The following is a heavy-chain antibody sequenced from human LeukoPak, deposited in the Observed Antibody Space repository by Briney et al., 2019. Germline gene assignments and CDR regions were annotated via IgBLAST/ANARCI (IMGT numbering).Heavy chain of an antibody. Sequence: SETLSLTCAVYGGSFSGYYWSWIRQPPGKGLEWIGEINHSGSTNYNASLKSRVTISVDTSKNQFSLRLSSVTAADTAMYYCAPRGDIEHSYGYGKWFDPWGQGTRITVSS. CDR2: INHSGST. D-gene: IGHD5-18*01. V-gene: IGHV4-34*01. CDR3: APRGDIEHSYGYGKWFDP. CDR1: GGSFSGYY. J-gene: IGHJ5*02.